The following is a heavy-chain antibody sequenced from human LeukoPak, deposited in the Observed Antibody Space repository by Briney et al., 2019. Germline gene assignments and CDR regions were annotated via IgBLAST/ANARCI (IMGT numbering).Heavy chain of an antibody. CDR2: IGGSGGTT. J-gene: IGHJ4*02. CDR1: GFTFSTYA. D-gene: IGHD3-10*01. Sequence: GGSLRPSCAASGFTFSTYAMAWVRQAPGKGLEWVSAIGGSGGTTYTADSVKCRFTISRDNSKNTLFLQMNSLRVEDTALYYCARDGEGSGSSWVITHDYWGQGALVTVSS. CDR3: ARDGEGSGSSWVITHDY. V-gene: IGHV3-23*01.